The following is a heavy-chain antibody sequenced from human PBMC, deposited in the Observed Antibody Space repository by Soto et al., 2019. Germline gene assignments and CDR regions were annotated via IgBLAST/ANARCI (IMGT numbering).Heavy chain of an antibody. CDR3: ARLHCHSPNCVPLEP. CDR1: GGSISDDTYY. V-gene: IGHV4-39*01. Sequence: QLQLQESGPGLVKPSETLSLTCTVSGGSISDDTYYWGWIRQSPGKGLEWIGSIYYSGTSSYNPSLKSRVTRSVDTSKKQLSLRLRSVTAADTAVYYCARLHCHSPNCVPLEPWGQGTLVIVSS. CDR2: IYYSGTS. J-gene: IGHJ5*02. D-gene: IGHD2-2*01.